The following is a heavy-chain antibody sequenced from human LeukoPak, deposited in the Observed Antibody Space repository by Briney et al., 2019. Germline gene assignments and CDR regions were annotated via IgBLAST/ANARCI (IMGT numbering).Heavy chain of an antibody. D-gene: IGHD2-2*01. CDR1: GFTFSSYG. J-gene: IGHJ4*02. V-gene: IGHV3-33*01. CDR3: ARWADYCSSTSCLPDY. CDR2: IWYYGSNK. Sequence: GGSLRLSCAASGFTFSSYGMHWARQAPGKGLEWVAVIWYYGSNKYYADSVKGRFTISRDNSKNTLYLQMNSLRAEDTAVYYCARWADYCSSTSCLPDYWGQGTLVTVSS.